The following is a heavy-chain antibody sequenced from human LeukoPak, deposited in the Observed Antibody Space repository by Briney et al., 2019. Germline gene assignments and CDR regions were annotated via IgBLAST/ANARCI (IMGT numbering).Heavy chain of an antibody. D-gene: IGHD6-13*01. CDR2: INPKSGGT. CDR3: ARDLMYSRTSDY. Sequence: ASVKVSCKASGYTFTNYYIHWVRQAPGQGLEWMGWINPKSGGTNYPQKFQGRVTMTRDTSISTAYMELSRLTSDDTAVYYCARDLMYSRTSDYWGQGTLVTVSS. CDR1: GYTFTNYY. V-gene: IGHV1-2*02. J-gene: IGHJ4*02.